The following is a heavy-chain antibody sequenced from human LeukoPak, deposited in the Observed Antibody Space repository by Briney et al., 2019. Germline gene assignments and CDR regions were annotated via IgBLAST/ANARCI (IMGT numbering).Heavy chain of an antibody. CDR3: AKEGTGIHFDY. Sequence: QPGSSLRLSCAASGFTFSSNAIHWVRQAPGKGLEWVAEISYDGGNTYYADSVKGRFTISRDNSKNTLYLQMNSLRAEDTAVYYCAKEGTGIHFDYWGQGTLVTVSS. D-gene: IGHD1-1*01. V-gene: IGHV3-30-3*01. CDR2: ISYDGGNT. CDR1: GFTFSSNA. J-gene: IGHJ4*02.